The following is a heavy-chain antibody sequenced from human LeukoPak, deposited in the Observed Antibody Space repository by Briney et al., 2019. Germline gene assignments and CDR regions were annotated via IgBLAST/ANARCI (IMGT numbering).Heavy chain of an antibody. CDR1: GFTFSNYD. V-gene: IGHV3-30*18. CDR2: ISYDGTNK. Sequence: GGSLRLSCAASGFTFSNYDMHWVRQAPGKGLEWVAVISYDGTNKYYADSVKGRFTISRDNSKNTLHLQMNSLRAEDSAVYYCAKDDRGNEAPFDYWGQGTLVTVSS. J-gene: IGHJ4*02. CDR3: AKDDRGNEAPFDY.